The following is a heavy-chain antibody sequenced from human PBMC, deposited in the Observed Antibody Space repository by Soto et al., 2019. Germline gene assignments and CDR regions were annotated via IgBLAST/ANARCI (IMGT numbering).Heavy chain of an antibody. CDR3: ARGGLFMTTVTTIYYYYGMDV. V-gene: IGHV1-18*04. J-gene: IGHJ6*02. CDR2: ISAYNGNT. Sequence: ASVKVSCKASGYTFTSYGISWVRQAPGPGLEWMGWISAYNGNTNYAQKLQGRVTMTTDTSTSTAYMELRSLRSDDTAVYYCARGGLFMTTVTTIYYYYGMDVWGQGTTVTVSS. CDR1: GYTFTSYG. D-gene: IGHD4-17*01.